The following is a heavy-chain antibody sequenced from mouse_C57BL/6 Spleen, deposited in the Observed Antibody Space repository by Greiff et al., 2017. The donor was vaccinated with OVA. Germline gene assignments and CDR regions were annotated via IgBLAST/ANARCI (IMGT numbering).Heavy chain of an antibody. CDR1: GYTFTSYG. J-gene: IGHJ3*01. CDR3: ARSGDYYGTPAWFAY. CDR2: IYPRSGNT. D-gene: IGHD1-1*01. Sequence: QVQLQQSGAELARPGASVKLSCKASGYTFTSYGISWVKQRTGQGLEWIGEIYPRSGNTYYNEKFKGKATLTADKSSSTAYMELRSLTSEDSAVYFCARSGDYYGTPAWFAYGGQGTLVTVSA. V-gene: IGHV1-81*01.